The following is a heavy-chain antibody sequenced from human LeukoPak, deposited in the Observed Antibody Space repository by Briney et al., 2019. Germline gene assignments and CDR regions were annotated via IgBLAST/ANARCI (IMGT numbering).Heavy chain of an antibody. V-gene: IGHV1-18*01. CDR2: ISAYNGDT. CDR3: ARDRSTVVTPADY. CDR1: GYTFTSYG. D-gene: IGHD4-23*01. J-gene: IGHJ4*02. Sequence: ASVKVSXKASGYTFTSYGINWMRQAPGQGLEWMGWISAYNGDTNYAQNQGRVTMTTDTSTSTAYMELRSLRSDDTAVYYCARDRSTVVTPADYWGQGTLVTVSS.